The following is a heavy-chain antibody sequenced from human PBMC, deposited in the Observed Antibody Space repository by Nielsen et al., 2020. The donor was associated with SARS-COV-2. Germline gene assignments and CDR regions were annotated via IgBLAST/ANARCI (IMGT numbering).Heavy chain of an antibody. J-gene: IGHJ6*03. D-gene: IGHD4-11*01. CDR1: GFTFSDYW. CDR3: AKDAIHSNYAYYYYYMDV. V-gene: IGHV3-74*01. Sequence: GESLKISCAASGFTFSDYWMHWVRQAPGKGLVWVSRINGDGSATNYADSVKGRFTISRDSSKNTLYLQMDSLRAEDTTVYYCAKDAIHSNYAYYYYYMDVWGKGTTVTVSS. CDR2: INGDGSAT.